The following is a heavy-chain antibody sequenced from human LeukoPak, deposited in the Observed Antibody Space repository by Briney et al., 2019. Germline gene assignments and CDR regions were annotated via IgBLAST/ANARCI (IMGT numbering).Heavy chain of an antibody. CDR2: INPNSGGT. D-gene: IGHD6-19*01. Sequence: ASVKVSCKASGYTFTGYYMHWVRHSPGQGLEWMGRINPNSGGTNYAQKFQGRVTITRYTSISTAYMDLSRLRSDDPAVYYCSRARAGTNNFDYWGQGTLVTVSS. CDR1: GYTFTGYY. J-gene: IGHJ4*02. V-gene: IGHV1-2*06. CDR3: SRARAGTNNFDY.